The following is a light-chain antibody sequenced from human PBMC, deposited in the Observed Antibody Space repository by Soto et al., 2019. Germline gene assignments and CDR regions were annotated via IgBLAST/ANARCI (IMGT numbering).Light chain of an antibody. CDR3: QQYNTYSKWT. CDR1: QSISTW. V-gene: IGKV1-5*03. J-gene: IGKJ1*01. CDR2: KAS. Sequence: DIQMTQSPSTLSASVGDRVTITCRASQSISTWLAWYQQKPGKAPKLLIYKASSLDSGVPSRFSGSGSGTEFTLTISSLQLDDFATYYCQQYNTYSKWTFGQGTKVEVK.